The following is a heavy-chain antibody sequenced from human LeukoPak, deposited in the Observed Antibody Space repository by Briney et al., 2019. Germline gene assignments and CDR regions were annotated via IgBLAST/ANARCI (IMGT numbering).Heavy chain of an antibody. J-gene: IGHJ4*02. D-gene: IGHD6-19*01. V-gene: IGHV3-43D*03. CDR1: GLTFDDYA. CDR3: AKDESVAAVSYYFDY. Sequence: PGGSLRLSCAASGLTFDDYAMHWVRQAPGKGLEWVSLISWDGGSTYYADSVKGRFTISRDNSKNSLYLQMNSLRAEDTALYYCAKDESVAAVSYYFDYWGQGTLVTVSS. CDR2: ISWDGGST.